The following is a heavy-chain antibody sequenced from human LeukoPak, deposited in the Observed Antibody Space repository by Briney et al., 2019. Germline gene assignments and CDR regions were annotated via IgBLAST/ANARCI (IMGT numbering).Heavy chain of an antibody. CDR3: ATDLADATYGFDI. CDR2: FIPILGTS. CDR1: GGTFSKFA. Sequence: SVTVSCKPSGGTFSKFAISWVRQAPGQGLEWVGGFIPILGTSNSAEKFQGRLTVTKDEFTGTAYMERSTLRSEDTAVYYCATDLADATYGFDIWGQGTMVTVSS. J-gene: IGHJ3*02. D-gene: IGHD6-13*01. V-gene: IGHV1-69*05.